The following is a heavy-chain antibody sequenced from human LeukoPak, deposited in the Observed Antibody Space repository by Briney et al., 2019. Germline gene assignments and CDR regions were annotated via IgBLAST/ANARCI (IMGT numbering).Heavy chain of an antibody. D-gene: IGHD3-3*01. CDR3: ARDGAFWSGQVMDV. CDR1: GGSISSGSYY. V-gene: IGHV4-61*02. J-gene: IGHJ6*03. Sequence: PSETLSLTCTVSGGSISSGSYYWSWIRQPAGKGLEWIGRIYTSGSTNYNPSLKSRVTISVDTSKNQFSLKLSSVTAADTAVYYCARDGAFWSGQVMDVWGKGTTVTVSS. CDR2: IYTSGST.